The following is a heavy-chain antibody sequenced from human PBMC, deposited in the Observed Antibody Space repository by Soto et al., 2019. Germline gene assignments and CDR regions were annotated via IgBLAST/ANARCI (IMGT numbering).Heavy chain of an antibody. CDR2: IIPMYGPA. J-gene: IGHJ5*02. CDR3: ARFTSMVRGVIDNWFDP. D-gene: IGHD3-10*01. Sequence: QVPLVQSGAEVKKPGSSVTVSCKASGGTFSSYAIHWVRQAPGQGLEWMGGIIPMYGPAKYAQRFQGSVTITADESKTTVYMELTSLTSQDTAVYYCARFTSMVRGVIDNWFDPWGHGTLVTVSS. CDR1: GGTFSSYA. V-gene: IGHV1-69*01.